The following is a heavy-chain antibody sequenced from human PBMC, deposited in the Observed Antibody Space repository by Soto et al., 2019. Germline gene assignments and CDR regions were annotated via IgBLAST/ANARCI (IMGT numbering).Heavy chain of an antibody. CDR2: IYPGDSNT. J-gene: IGHJ4*02. CDR3: ARQGFCSSTSCYTVDY. Sequence: PGESLKISCKGSGYSFTNYWIGWVSQMPGKGLEWMGIIYPGDSNTRYSPSFQGQVTISADKSISTAYLQWSSLKASDTAMYYCARQGFCSSTSCYTVDYWGQGTRVTVSS. D-gene: IGHD2-2*02. V-gene: IGHV5-51*01. CDR1: GYSFTNYW.